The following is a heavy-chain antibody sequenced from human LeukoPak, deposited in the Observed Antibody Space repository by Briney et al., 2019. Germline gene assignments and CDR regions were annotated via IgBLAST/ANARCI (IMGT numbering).Heavy chain of an antibody. D-gene: IGHD3-10*01. CDR1: GFTFSSYA. Sequence: GGSLRLSCAASGFTFSSYAVSWVRQAPGKGLEWVSAISGSGGSTYYADSVKGRFTISRDNSKNTLYLQMNSLRAEDTAVYYCAKDTYYYGSGSPLWDYWGQGTLVTVSS. J-gene: IGHJ4*02. CDR3: AKDTYYYGSGSPLWDY. CDR2: ISGSGGST. V-gene: IGHV3-23*01.